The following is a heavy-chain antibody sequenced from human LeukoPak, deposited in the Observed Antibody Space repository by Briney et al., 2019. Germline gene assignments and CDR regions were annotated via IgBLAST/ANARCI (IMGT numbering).Heavy chain of an antibody. CDR3: AKDMYGDFGGVDY. Sequence: GGSLRLSCAASGFTFSTYAMTWVRQAPGKGLEWVSVIFNSGTSTYYADPVKGRFTISRDNSKNTLHLQMSSLRAEDMAVYYCAKDMYGDFGGVDYWGQGTLVTVSS. D-gene: IGHD4-17*01. CDR2: IFNSGTST. J-gene: IGHJ4*02. V-gene: IGHV3-23*01. CDR1: GFTFSTYA.